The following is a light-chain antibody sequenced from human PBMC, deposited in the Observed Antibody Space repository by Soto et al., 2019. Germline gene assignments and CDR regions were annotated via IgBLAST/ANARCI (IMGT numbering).Light chain of an antibody. CDR2: RNN. V-gene: IGLV1-44*01. J-gene: IGLJ2*01. CDR3: AAWDDSLNGVV. Sequence: QSVLTQPPSASGTPGQRVTVSCSGSSSNIGTNTVNSYQQLPGTAPKLLIYRNNQRPSGVPDRFSGSKSGTSASLAISGLLSEDEADYYCAAWDDSLNGVVFGGGTKLTVL. CDR1: SSNIGTNT.